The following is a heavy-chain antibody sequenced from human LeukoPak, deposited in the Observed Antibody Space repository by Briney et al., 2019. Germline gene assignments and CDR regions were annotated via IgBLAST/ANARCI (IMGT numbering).Heavy chain of an antibody. CDR3: AKSYDSSGQSHDY. Sequence: GGSLRLSCAASGFTFSSYSMNWVRQAPGKGLEWVSSISSSSSYIYYADSVKGRFTISRDNSKNTLYLQMNSLRAEDTAVYYCAKSYDSSGQSHDYWGQGTLVTVSS. CDR1: GFTFSSYS. V-gene: IGHV3-21*04. D-gene: IGHD3-22*01. CDR2: ISSSSSYI. J-gene: IGHJ4*02.